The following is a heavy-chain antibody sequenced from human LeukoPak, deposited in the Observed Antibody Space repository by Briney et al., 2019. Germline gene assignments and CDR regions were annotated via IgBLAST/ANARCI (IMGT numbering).Heavy chain of an antibody. D-gene: IGHD6-19*01. CDR2: ISYDGSNK. CDR1: RFTFSTYA. V-gene: IGHV3-30*04. CDR3: ARSLGSGYSSGWSSVDY. J-gene: IGHJ4*02. Sequence: PGGSLRLSCAASRFTFSTYAMHWVRQAPGKGLEWVAVISYDGSNKYYADSVKGRFTISRDNSKNTLYLQMNSLRAEDTAVFYCARSLGSGYSSGWSSVDYWGQGTLVTVSS.